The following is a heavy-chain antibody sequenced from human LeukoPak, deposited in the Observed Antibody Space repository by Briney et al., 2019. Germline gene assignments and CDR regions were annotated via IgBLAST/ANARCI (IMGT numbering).Heavy chain of an antibody. CDR3: ARDMDTAMVPGVFDY. CDR2: IIPIFGTA. CDR1: GGTFSSYA. V-gene: IGHV1-69*05. D-gene: IGHD5-18*01. Sequence: ASVKVSCKASGGTFSSYAMSWVRQAPGQGLEWMGVIIPIFGTANYAQKFQGRVTITTDESTSTAYMELSSLRSEDTAVYYCARDMDTAMVPGVFDYWGQGTLVTVSS. J-gene: IGHJ4*02.